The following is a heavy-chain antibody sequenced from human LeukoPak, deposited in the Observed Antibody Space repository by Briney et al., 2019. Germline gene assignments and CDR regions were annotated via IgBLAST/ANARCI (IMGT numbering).Heavy chain of an antibody. Sequence: GASVKVSCKASGYTFTGYYMHWVRQAPGQGLEWMGWINPNSGGTNYAQKFQGRVTMTRDTSISTAYMELSRLRSDDTAVYYCARDGDYYGSGSYYGTEGNWFDPWGQGTLVTVSS. CDR3: ARDGDYYGSGSYYGTEGNWFDP. CDR2: INPNSGGT. D-gene: IGHD3-10*01. V-gene: IGHV1-2*02. J-gene: IGHJ5*02. CDR1: GYTFTGYY.